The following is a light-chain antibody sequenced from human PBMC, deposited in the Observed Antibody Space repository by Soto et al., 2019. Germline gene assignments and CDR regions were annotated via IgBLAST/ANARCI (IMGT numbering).Light chain of an antibody. V-gene: IGKV3-15*01. Sequence: EIVMTQSPATLSVSPGERVTLSCRASQSVSGHLAWYQQKPGQAPRLIISGASTRATGIPARFSGSGSGTDFTLTISSLEPEDFAVYYCQQRSYPITFGQGTRLEIK. J-gene: IGKJ5*01. CDR1: QSVSGH. CDR2: GAS. CDR3: QQRSYPIT.